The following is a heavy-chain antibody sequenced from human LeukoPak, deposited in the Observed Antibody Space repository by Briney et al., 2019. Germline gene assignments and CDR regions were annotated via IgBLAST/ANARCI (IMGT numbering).Heavy chain of an antibody. CDR3: AKDRGDRAKRGYSSSWYDY. D-gene: IGHD6-13*01. CDR1: GFTFSSYA. Sequence: PGGSLRLSCAASGFTFSSYAMSWVRQAPGKGLEWVSAISSSGGSTYYADSVKGRFTISRDNSKNTLYLQMNTLRAEHTAVYYCAKDRGDRAKRGYSSSWYDYWGQGTLVTVSS. CDR2: ISSSGGST. J-gene: IGHJ4*02. V-gene: IGHV3-23*01.